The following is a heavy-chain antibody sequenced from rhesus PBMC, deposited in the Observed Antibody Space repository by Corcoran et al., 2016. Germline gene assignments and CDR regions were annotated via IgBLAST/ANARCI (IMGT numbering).Heavy chain of an antibody. D-gene: IGHD6-25*01. CDR1: GYSISSGYY. Sequence: QVQLQESGPGLVKPSETLSLTCAVSGYSISSGYYWRWFRQPPGKGLEWIGYITYSGSTSYNPSLKSRVTISRDTSKNQFSLKLSSVTAADTAVYYCARIAAVNRFDVWGPGVLVTVSS. CDR3: ARIAAVNRFDV. V-gene: IGHV4-122*02. CDR2: ITYSGST. J-gene: IGHJ5-1*01.